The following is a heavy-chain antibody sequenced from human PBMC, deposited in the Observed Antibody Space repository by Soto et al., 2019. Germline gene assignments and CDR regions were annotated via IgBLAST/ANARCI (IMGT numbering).Heavy chain of an antibody. J-gene: IGHJ4*02. V-gene: IGHV3-23*01. CDR3: AREGHHSVDTHVDS. CDR1: GFTFNNYA. CDR2: ISNSGGST. Sequence: PGGSLRLSCAASGFTFNNYAVNWVRQAPGKGLEWVSGISNSGGSTYYSDCVKGRFTVSRDNSKNMLYLQMNSLRAEDSAFYYCAREGHHSVDTHVDSWGQGTLVTVSS. D-gene: IGHD2-15*01.